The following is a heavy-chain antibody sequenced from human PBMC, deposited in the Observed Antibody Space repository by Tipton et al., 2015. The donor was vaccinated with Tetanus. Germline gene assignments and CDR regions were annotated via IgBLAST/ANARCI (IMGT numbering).Heavy chain of an antibody. CDR2: YSGYYGNT. CDR1: GYTFTNYG. Sequence: QLVQSGAEAKKTGASVTASCKASGYTFTNYGINWARQAPGQELEWRVWYSGYYGNTNNAQKLHGRVTMTTDTSTNTAYMDLRSLRSDDTAVYYGARLVMQWLVPEFYLCQGTLVTVSS. J-gene: IGHJ4*02. D-gene: IGHD6-19*01. CDR3: ARLVMQWLVPEFY. V-gene: IGHV1-18*01.